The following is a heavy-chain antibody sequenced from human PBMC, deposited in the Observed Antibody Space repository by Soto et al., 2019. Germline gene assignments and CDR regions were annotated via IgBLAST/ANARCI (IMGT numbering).Heavy chain of an antibody. Sequence: SETLSLTCAVYGGSSSGYYWSWIRQPPGKGLEWIGEINHSGSTNYNPSLKSRVTISVDTSKNQFSLKLSSVTAADTAVYYCARERIAAAGTPSNTGGPFDYWGQGTLVTVSS. CDR3: ARERIAAAGTPSNTGGPFDY. V-gene: IGHV4-34*01. CDR1: GGSSSGYY. CDR2: INHSGST. J-gene: IGHJ4*02. D-gene: IGHD6-13*01.